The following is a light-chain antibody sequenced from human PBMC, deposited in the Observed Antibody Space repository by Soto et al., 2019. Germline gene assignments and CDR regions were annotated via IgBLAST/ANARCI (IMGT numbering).Light chain of an antibody. Sequence: IVLALSPGTLSLSPGERVTLSCRASQSVNSKVAWYQQKPGQAPRLLIYGASTRATGIPARFSGSGSGTEFTLTIGSLQSEDFAVYYCQQYNYWPPITFGQGTRLEIK. CDR3: QQYNYWPPIT. V-gene: IGKV3-15*01. J-gene: IGKJ5*01. CDR1: QSVNSK. CDR2: GAS.